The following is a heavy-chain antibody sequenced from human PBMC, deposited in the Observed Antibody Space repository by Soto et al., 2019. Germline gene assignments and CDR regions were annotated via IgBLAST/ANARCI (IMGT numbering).Heavy chain of an antibody. CDR2: MNPNTGNS. D-gene: IGHD1-1*01. Sequence: ASVKVSCKASGYTFTSYDIYWVRQATGQGLEWMGWMNPNTGNSGYAQKFQGRVTVTSDTSINTVHMELSSLRPEDTAVYYCARRAETNGWNGFGADKYYFDFWGQGTLVTVSS. CDR3: ARRAETNGWNGFGADKYYFDF. CDR1: GYTFTSYD. J-gene: IGHJ4*02. V-gene: IGHV1-8*01.